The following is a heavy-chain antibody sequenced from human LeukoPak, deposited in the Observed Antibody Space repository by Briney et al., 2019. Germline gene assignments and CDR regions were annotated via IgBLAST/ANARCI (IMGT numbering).Heavy chain of an antibody. CDR3: ARHPSGRMWLQQGGWFDP. D-gene: IGHD5-24*01. CDR1: GGSISSGTYY. CDR2: IYASGKT. Sequence: SETLSPTCTVSGGSISSGTYYWSWIRQPTGKGLEWLGRIYASGKTNYNPSLKSRVTISVDTSKNQFSLKLTSVTAADTAVYYCARHPSGRMWLQQGGWFDPWGQGTLVTVSS. J-gene: IGHJ5*02. V-gene: IGHV4-61*02.